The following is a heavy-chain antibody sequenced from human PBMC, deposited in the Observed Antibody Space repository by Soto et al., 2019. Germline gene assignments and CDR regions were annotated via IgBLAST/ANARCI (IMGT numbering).Heavy chain of an antibody. V-gene: IGHV1-18*01. J-gene: IGHJ4*02. D-gene: IGHD3-3*01. Sequence: VKVSCKASGYTFTSYGSSWVRQAPGQGLEWMGWISAYNGNTNYAQKLQGRVTMTTDTSTSTAYMELRSLRSDDTAVYYCAGWEGDFWSPGYWGQGTLVTVSS. CDR2: ISAYNGNT. CDR3: AGWEGDFWSPGY. CDR1: GYTFTSYG.